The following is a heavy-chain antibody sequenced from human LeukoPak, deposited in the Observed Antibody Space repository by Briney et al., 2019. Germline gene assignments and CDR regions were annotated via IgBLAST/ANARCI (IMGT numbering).Heavy chain of an antibody. V-gene: IGHV1-2*02. CDR1: GYTFTGYY. J-gene: IGHJ4*02. D-gene: IGHD3-22*01. Sequence: ASVKVSCKASGYTFTGYYMHWVRQPPGQGLEWMGWINPNSGGTNYAQKFQGRVTMTRDTSISTAYMELSRLRSDDTAVYYCARDREYYDSSGLFDYWGKGTLVTVSS. CDR2: INPNSGGT. CDR3: ARDREYYDSSGLFDY.